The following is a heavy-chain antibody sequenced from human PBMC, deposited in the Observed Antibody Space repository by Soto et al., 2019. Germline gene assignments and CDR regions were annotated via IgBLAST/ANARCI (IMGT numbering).Heavy chain of an antibody. J-gene: IGHJ4*02. D-gene: IGHD3-22*01. Sequence: GGSLRLSCAASGFTVSSNYMSWVRQAPGKGLEWGSVIYSVGSTYYADSVKGRFTISRDNSKNTLYLQMNSLRAEDTAVYYCASNYYDSSGYYYGPFNFRYGGRGTLVTVSA. CDR2: IYSVGST. V-gene: IGHV3-53*01. CDR1: GFTVSSNY. CDR3: ASNYYDSSGYYYGPFNFRY.